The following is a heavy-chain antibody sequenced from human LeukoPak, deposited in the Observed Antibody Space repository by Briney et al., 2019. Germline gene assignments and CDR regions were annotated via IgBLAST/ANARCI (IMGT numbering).Heavy chain of an antibody. CDR3: AGRGDYYFDY. CDR2: INHSGST. J-gene: IGHJ4*02. CDR1: RGSLSGYY. V-gene: IGHV4-34*01. Sequence: SETLSLTCAVYRGSLSGYYWSWIRQPPGKGLEWIGEINHSGSTNYNPSLKSRVTISVDTSKNQFSLKLSSVTAADTAVYYCAGRGDYYFDYWGQGTLVTVSS. D-gene: IGHD2-21*02.